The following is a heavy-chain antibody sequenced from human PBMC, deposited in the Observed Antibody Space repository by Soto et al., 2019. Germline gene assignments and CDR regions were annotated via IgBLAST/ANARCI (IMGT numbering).Heavy chain of an antibody. J-gene: IGHJ4*02. D-gene: IGHD3-16*01. CDR1: GFKFSNYA. V-gene: IGHV3-23*01. Sequence: GGSLRLSCAASGFKFSNYAMSWVRQAPGKGLEWVSLISATGGGTYYADSVKGRFTISRDNSHNTLYLQVHSLTAEDTAVYYCARDRRAGGNSAFYFDFWGQGAQVTVSS. CDR3: ARDRRAGGNSAFYFDF. CDR2: ISATGGGT.